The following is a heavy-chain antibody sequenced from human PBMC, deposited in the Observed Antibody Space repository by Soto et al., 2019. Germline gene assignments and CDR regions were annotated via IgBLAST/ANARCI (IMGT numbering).Heavy chain of an antibody. J-gene: IGHJ4*02. Sequence: SETLSLTCTVSGGSVSSGSYYWSWIRQPPGKGLEWIGYIYYSGSTNYNPSLKSRVTISVDASKNQFSLKLSSVTAADTAVYYCERDQWDTAKILWGQGTLVTVSS. CDR1: GGSVSSGSYY. CDR3: ERDQWDTAKIL. D-gene: IGHD5-18*01. V-gene: IGHV4-61*01. CDR2: IYYSGST.